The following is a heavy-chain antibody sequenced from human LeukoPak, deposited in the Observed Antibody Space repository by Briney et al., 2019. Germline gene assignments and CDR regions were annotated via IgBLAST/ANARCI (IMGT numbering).Heavy chain of an antibody. Sequence: PGGSLKLSCAASGFTFSSYAMNWVRQAPGKGLEWVSAINGGGSSTYYAGSVKGRFTISRDSSKNTLYLQMNSLRAEDTAVYYCAKGKATGPYDAFDIWGQGTMVTVSS. CDR1: GFTFSSYA. D-gene: IGHD1-1*01. J-gene: IGHJ3*02. CDR3: AKGKATGPYDAFDI. CDR2: INGGGSST. V-gene: IGHV3-23*01.